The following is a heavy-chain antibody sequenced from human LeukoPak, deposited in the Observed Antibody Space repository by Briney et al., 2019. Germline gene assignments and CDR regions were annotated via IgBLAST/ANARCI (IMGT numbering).Heavy chain of an antibody. Sequence: SETLSLTCTVSGGSISSYYWSWIRQPPGKGLEWIGYLYYSGSTNYNPSLKSRVTISVDTSKNQFSLNLRSVTAADTAVYYCARESAVSFDYWGQGALVTVSS. CDR2: LYYSGST. V-gene: IGHV4-59*01. CDR3: ARESAVSFDY. CDR1: GGSISSYY. J-gene: IGHJ4*02.